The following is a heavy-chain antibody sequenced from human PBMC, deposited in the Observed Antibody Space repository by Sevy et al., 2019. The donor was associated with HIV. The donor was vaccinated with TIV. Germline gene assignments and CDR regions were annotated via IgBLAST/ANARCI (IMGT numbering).Heavy chain of an antibody. CDR2: IFSGGRT. V-gene: IGHV3-53*01. J-gene: IGHJ6*02. D-gene: IGHD4-4*01. Sequence: GGSLRLSCAVSGFAVSDNCMSWVRQSPGKGLEWVSVIFSGGRTSYADSVKGRFTVSRDGSKNTLYLQMDNLEAEDTATYYCARDRVVHNDYIFVAYYYGMDVWGQGTTVTVSS. CDR3: ARDRVVHNDYIFVAYYYGMDV. CDR1: GFAVSDNC.